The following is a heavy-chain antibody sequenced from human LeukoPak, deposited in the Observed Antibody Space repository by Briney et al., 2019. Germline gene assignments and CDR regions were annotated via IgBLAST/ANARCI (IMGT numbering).Heavy chain of an antibody. CDR2: IYHSGST. CDR1: GYSLSSAYY. D-gene: IGHD3-10*01. V-gene: IGHV4-38-2*02. CDR3: ASHGGLLWFGELHLDYYYYMDV. J-gene: IGHJ6*03. Sequence: SETLSLTCTVPGYSLSSAYYCGWVRQPPGKGLDWIGSIYHSGSTYCNPSLKSRVTISVDTSKNQFSLKLSSVTAADTAVYYCASHGGLLWFGELHLDYYYYMDVWGKGTTVTISS.